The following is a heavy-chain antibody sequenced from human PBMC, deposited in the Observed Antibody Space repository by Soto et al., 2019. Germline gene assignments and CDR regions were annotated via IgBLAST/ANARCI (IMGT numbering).Heavy chain of an antibody. CDR1: GGSFSGYY. CDR3: ARDVGYDFWSGYYRCPLDYMDV. D-gene: IGHD3-3*01. CDR2: INHSGST. Sequence: QVQLQQWGAGLLKPSETLSLTCAVYGGSFSGYYWSWVRQPPGKGLEWIGEINHSGSTNYNPSLKSRVAISVDTSKNQCSLKLSSVTAADTAVYYCARDVGYDFWSGYYRCPLDYMDVWGKGTTVTVSS. V-gene: IGHV4-34*01. J-gene: IGHJ6*03.